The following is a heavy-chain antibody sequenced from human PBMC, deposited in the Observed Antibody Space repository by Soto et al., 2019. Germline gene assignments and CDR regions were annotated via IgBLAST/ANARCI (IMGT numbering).Heavy chain of an antibody. Sequence: TGGSQRLSCTGSGFSFFSYAMSWVRQAPGKGLEWVSTISGSGGHTYYADSVKGRFVVSRDNDKNTVYLHMSSLTGEDTAVYFCAKIEMGWFAHWGQGTQVTVSS. CDR3: AKIEMGWFAH. V-gene: IGHV3-23*01. CDR2: ISGSGGHT. J-gene: IGHJ5*02. CDR1: GFSFFSYA. D-gene: IGHD2-8*01.